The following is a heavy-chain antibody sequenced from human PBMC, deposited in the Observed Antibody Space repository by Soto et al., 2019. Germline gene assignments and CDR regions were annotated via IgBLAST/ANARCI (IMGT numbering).Heavy chain of an antibody. CDR2: IDTDGSRK. J-gene: IGHJ6*02. CDR3: GRPTLAGNYANGVDV. Sequence: VCLRLSCAACGFSFNTYCMYWVRQAPGKGLEWVANIDTDGSRKNYVDSVKGRFIISRDNAKNSLFLQMNSLRADDTAVYYCGRPTLAGNYANGVDVCGQRTTVTVSS. V-gene: IGHV3-7*03. D-gene: IGHD4-4*01. CDR1: GFSFNTYC.